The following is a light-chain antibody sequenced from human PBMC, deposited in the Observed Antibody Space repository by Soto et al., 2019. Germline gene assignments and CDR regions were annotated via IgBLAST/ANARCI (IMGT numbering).Light chain of an antibody. Sequence: NFMLTQPHSVSESPGKTVTISCAGSSGNIASNYVQWYQQRPGSAPTTVIYEDNLRPSGVPDRFSGSIDRSSNSAALTISGLRTEDEADYYCQSYDSSNHVVFGGGTKLT. CDR3: QSYDSSNHVV. CDR2: EDN. V-gene: IGLV6-57*02. CDR1: SGNIASNY. J-gene: IGLJ2*01.